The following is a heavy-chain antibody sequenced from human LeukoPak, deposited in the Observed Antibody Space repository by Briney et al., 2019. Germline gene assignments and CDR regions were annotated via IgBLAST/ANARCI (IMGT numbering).Heavy chain of an antibody. CDR2: ISNNGGYT. CDR3: AKSSKARKNYCYFDY. Sequence: QAGGSLRLSCAASGFTFSSSAMSWVRQAPGKGLEWVSAISNNGGYTYYADSVQGRFTISRDNSKSTLCLQMNSLRAEDTAVYYCAKSSKARKNYCYFDYWGQGTLVTVSS. D-gene: IGHD1-26*01. CDR1: GFTFSSSA. V-gene: IGHV3-23*01. J-gene: IGHJ4*02.